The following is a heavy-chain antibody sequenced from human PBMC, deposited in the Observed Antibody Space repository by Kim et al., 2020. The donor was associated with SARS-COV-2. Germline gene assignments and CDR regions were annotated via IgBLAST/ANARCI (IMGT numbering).Heavy chain of an antibody. D-gene: IGHD6-13*01. CDR1: GFTFSSYA. CDR2: ISSTGSII. V-gene: IGHV3-48*02. Sequence: GGSLRLSCAASGFTFSSYAMTWVRQAPGKGLEWVSFISSTGSIIYYADSVEGRFTISRDNAKNSVSLQMYSLRDEDTAMYYCASRGYYIDFWGQGTLVTV. CDR3: ASRGYYIDF. J-gene: IGHJ4*02.